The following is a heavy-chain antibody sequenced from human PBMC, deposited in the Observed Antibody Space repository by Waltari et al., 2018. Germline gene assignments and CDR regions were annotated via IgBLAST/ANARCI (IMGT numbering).Heavy chain of an antibody. CDR1: GFTFSSYG. D-gene: IGHD6-6*01. CDR2: IWYDGSNK. J-gene: IGHJ6*02. V-gene: IGHV3-33*01. CDR3: ARDHSSSNYYYYGMDV. Sequence: QVQLVESGGGVVQPGRSLRLSCAASGFTFSSYGMHWVRQAQGKGLEWVAVIWYDGSNKYYSDSVKGRFTISRDNSKNTLYLQMNSLRAEDTAVYYCARDHSSSNYYYYGMDVWGQGTLVTVSS.